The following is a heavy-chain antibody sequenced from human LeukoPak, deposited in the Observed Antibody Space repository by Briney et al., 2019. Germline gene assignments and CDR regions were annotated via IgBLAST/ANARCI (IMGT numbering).Heavy chain of an antibody. V-gene: IGHV4-30-2*05. CDR2: IYHSGST. D-gene: IGHD3-22*01. CDR1: GGSISSGGYS. J-gene: IGHJ6*02. Sequence: SQTLSLTCAVSGGSISSGGYSWSWIRQPPGKGLEWIGYIYHSGSTYYNPSLKSRVTISVDTSKNQFSLKLSSVTAADTAVYYCARASPGPVDSSGYYVYYYYGMDVWGQGTTVTVS. CDR3: ARASPGPVDSSGYYVYYYYGMDV.